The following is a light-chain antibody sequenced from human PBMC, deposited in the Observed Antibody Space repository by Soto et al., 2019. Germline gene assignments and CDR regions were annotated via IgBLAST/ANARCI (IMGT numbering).Light chain of an antibody. V-gene: IGKV3-15*01. Sequence: EIVMTQSPATLSVSPGERVTLSCRASQSVSYNLAWYQQKPGQAPRLLIYGPSTRATGIPARFSGSGSGTEFTLTISSLEPEDFAVYYCQQRSNWPPITFGQGTRLEIK. CDR2: GPS. J-gene: IGKJ5*01. CDR1: QSVSYN. CDR3: QQRSNWPPIT.